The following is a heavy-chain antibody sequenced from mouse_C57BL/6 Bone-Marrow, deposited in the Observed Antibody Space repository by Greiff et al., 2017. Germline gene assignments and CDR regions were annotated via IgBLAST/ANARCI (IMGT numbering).Heavy chain of an antibody. CDR2: ISYDGSN. D-gene: IGHD2-14*01. V-gene: IGHV3-6*01. Sequence: EVQLQESGPGLVKPSQSLSLTCSVTGYSITSGYYWNWIRQFPGNKLEWMGYISYDGSNNYNPSLKNRISITRDTSKNQFFLKLNSVTTEDTATYYCARECIYYRAMDYWGQGTSVTVSS. CDR1: GYSITSGYY. J-gene: IGHJ4*01. CDR3: ARECIYYRAMDY.